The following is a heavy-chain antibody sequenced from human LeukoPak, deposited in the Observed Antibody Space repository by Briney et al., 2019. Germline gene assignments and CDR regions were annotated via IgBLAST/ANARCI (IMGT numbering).Heavy chain of an antibody. V-gene: IGHV3-23*01. CDR1: GGSISSSSYY. Sequence: ETLSLTCTVSGGSISSSSYYWGWIRQPPGKGLEWVSGISGTGGHTYYADPVKGRFTISRDNSKNTLYLQMNSLRAEDTAVYYCAHGSMYQLDYWGQGTLVTVSS. J-gene: IGHJ4*02. CDR3: AHGSMYQLDY. D-gene: IGHD2-2*01. CDR2: ISGTGGHT.